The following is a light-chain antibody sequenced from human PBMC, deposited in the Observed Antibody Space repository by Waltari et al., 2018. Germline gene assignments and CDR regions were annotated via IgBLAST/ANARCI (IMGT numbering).Light chain of an antibody. CDR2: ASS. CDR3: QHHVRLPAT. V-gene: IGKV3-20*01. J-gene: IGKJ1*01. CDR1: QNIGHY. Sequence: IVLTQSPGTLSLSPGGRATLSCRASQNIGHYFAWYQQKPGQAPRLLIYASSSRADGIPDMFSCSGSGAVCSLTNPRLEPDHFAVYYCQHHVRLPATFGQVTKV.